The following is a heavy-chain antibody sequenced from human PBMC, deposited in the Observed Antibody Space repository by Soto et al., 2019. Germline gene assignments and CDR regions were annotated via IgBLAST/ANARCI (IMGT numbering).Heavy chain of an antibody. CDR1: GFTFSGHG. CDR2: IWYDGSNK. V-gene: IGHV3-33*01. CDR3: ARDRLEFGGVSSYYNYGMDV. J-gene: IGHJ6*02. D-gene: IGHD2-15*01. Sequence: QVQLVESGGGVVQPGRSLRLSCAASGFTFSGHGMHWVRQAPGKGLEWAAVIWYDGSNKYYADSVKGRFTISRDNSKNTLYLQMNSLRAEDTAVYYCARDRLEFGGVSSYYNYGMDVWGRGTTVTVSS.